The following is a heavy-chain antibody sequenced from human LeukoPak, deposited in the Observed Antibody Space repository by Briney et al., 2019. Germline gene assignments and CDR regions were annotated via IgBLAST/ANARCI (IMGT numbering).Heavy chain of an antibody. V-gene: IGHV3-48*03. J-gene: IGHJ6*04. CDR1: GFTFSSYA. CDR2: ISSSGSTI. CDR3: AELGITMIGGV. Sequence: GGSLRLSCAASGFTFSSYAMHWVRQAPGKGLEWVSYISSSGSTIYYADSVKGRFTISRDNAKNSLYLQMNSLRAEDTAVYYCAELGITMIGGVWGKGTTVSISS. D-gene: IGHD3-10*02.